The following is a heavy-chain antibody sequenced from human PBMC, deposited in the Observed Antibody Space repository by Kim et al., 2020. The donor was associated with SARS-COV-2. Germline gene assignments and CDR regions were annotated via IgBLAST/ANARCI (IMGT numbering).Heavy chain of an antibody. J-gene: IGHJ6*01. Sequence: SETLSLTCTVSGGSISSYYWSWIRQPPGKGLEWIGYIYYSGSTNYNPSLKSRVTISVDTSKNQFSLKLSSVTAPDTAVYYCAGGEIVVGPDPSYYGMDV. CDR2: IYYSGST. CDR3: AGGEIVVGPDPSYYGMDV. CDR1: GGSISSYY. V-gene: IGHV4-59*08. D-gene: IGHD2-15*01.